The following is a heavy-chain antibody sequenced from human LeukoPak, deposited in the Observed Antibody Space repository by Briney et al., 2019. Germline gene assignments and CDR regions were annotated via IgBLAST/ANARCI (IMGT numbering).Heavy chain of an antibody. CDR2: IYSGGTT. V-gene: IGHV3-53*01. D-gene: IGHD1-1*01. J-gene: IGHJ4*02. CDR3: AKTGNPATGDY. Sequence: GGSLRLSCAASGFIVSSNYMSWVRQVPGKGLEWLSVIYSGGTTYYADSVKGRFTISRDNSKNTLYLQMSSLRAEDTAVYCCAKTGNPATGDYWGQGTLVTVSS. CDR1: GFIVSSNY.